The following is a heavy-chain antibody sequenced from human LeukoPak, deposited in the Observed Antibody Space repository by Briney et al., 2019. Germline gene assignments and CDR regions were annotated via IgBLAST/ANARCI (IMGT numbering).Heavy chain of an antibody. J-gene: IGHJ4*02. V-gene: IGHV1-18*01. Sequence: ASVKVSCKASGYTFTSYGISWVRQAPGQGLEWMGWISAYNGNTNYAQKLQGRVTMTTDTSTSTAYMELRSLRSDDTAVYYCVGISGGYQGPPRGNYWGKGTWSPSPQ. CDR3: VGISGGYQGPPRGNY. D-gene: IGHD6-13*01. CDR2: ISAYNGNT. CDR1: GYTFTSYG.